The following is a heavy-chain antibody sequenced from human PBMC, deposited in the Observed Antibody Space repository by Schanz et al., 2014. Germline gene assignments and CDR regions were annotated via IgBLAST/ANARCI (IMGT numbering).Heavy chain of an antibody. J-gene: IGHJ5*02. CDR1: GYTFINSD. CDR2: MQPDSGKT. V-gene: IGHV1-8*02. D-gene: IGHD6-25*01. CDR3: ARGQRRTIGRPFGP. Sequence: QVQLVQSGAEVKKPGASVKVSCKASGYTFINSDINWVRQAIGQGPEWMGWMQPDSGKTHYAEKFQGRVAMTRDVSISTAYMELSSLASEDTAVYYCARGQRRTIGRPFGPWGQGTLVTVSS.